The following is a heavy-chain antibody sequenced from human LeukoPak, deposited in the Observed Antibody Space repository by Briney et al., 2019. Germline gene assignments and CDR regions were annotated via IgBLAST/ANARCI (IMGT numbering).Heavy chain of an antibody. CDR3: ARYVAALDY. J-gene: IGHJ4*02. V-gene: IGHV5-51*01. D-gene: IGHD3-16*01. CDR1: GNNFTNYW. CDR2: IYPGDSDT. Sequence: GESLKISCKGSGNNFTNYWIGWVRQMPGKGLEWMGIIYPGDSDTRYSPSFQGQVTISADKSISTAYLQWSSLRASDTAMYYCARYVAALDYWGQGTLVTVSS.